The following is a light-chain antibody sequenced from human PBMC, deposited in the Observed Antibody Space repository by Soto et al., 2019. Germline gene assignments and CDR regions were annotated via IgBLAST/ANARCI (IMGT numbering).Light chain of an antibody. CDR1: QNIKTY. CDR2: AAS. J-gene: IGKJ1*01. Sequence: DIQMTQSPSTLSASVGDRVTITCRASQNIKTYLNWYQPKPGKAPNLLIYAASSLHSGVPSRFSGSGSGTDFTPTISSLQPEDFATYYCQQSFSSPPWTFGQGTKLDIK. CDR3: QQSFSSPPWT. V-gene: IGKV1-39*01.